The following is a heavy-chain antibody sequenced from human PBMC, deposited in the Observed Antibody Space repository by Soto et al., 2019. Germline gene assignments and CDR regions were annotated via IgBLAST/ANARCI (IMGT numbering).Heavy chain of an antibody. D-gene: IGHD3-10*01. CDR2: IFFTGAT. CDR3: ARARPDSAGSSLGRRLDV. CDR1: GDSVTFGHHY. Sequence: PSETLSLTXIVSGDSVTFGHHYWSWIRQPPGKGLEWIGHIFFTGATNYSPSLKSRVTMSVDSSKSQFSLNLTSVTAADSAIYYCARARPDSAGSSLGRRLDVWAKGPRSPSP. J-gene: IGHJ6*02. V-gene: IGHV4-61*01.